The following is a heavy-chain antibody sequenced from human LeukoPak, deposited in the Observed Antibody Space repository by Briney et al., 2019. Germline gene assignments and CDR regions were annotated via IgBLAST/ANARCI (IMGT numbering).Heavy chain of an antibody. CDR1: GFTFSGYS. V-gene: IGHV3-48*04. D-gene: IGHD5-18*01. CDR3: SRLRGYSYGYADY. CDR2: ISSSGNTI. Sequence: PGGSLRLSCVASGFTFSGYSMNWVRQAPGKGLEWVSYISSSGNTIDYADSVKGRFTISRDNAKNSLYLQMNSLRAEDTAVYYCSRLRGYSYGYADYWGQGTLVTVSS. J-gene: IGHJ4*02.